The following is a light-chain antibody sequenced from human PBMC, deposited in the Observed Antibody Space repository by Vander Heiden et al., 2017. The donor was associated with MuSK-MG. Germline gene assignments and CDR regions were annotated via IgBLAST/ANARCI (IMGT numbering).Light chain of an antibody. CDR3: QVWDSSSDHPGV. CDR1: NIGSKS. Sequence: SYVLTPPPSVSVAPGKTARITWGGNNIGSKSVHWYQQKPGQAPVLVIYYDSDRPSGIPERFSGSNSGNTATLTISRVEAGDEADYYCQVWDSSSDHPGVFGGGTKLTVL. J-gene: IGLJ3*02. CDR2: YDS. V-gene: IGLV3-21*04.